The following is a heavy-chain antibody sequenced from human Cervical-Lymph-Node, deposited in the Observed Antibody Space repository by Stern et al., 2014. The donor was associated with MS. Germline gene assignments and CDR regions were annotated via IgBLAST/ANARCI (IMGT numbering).Heavy chain of an antibody. V-gene: IGHV3-30*18. D-gene: IGHD1-26*01. CDR2: LSYDGSNK. CDR1: GFPFSSYG. Sequence: VQLVESGGGVVQPGRSLRLSCAASGFPFSSYGMHWVRQAPGQALAWVAVLSYDGSNKYSADSVKGRFTISRDNSKNTLYLQMNSLRAEDTAVYYCAKDDMPGSAVGATIDYWGQGTLVTVSS. J-gene: IGHJ4*02. CDR3: AKDDMPGSAVGATIDY.